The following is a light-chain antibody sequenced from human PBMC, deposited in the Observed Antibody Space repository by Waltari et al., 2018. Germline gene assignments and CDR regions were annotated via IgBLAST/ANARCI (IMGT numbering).Light chain of an antibody. CDR1: QSVSNF. Sequence: EIVLTQSPATLSLSPGERATLSCRASQSVSNFLAWYQQKPGQAPKLLIYDASRRAAGIPARFSGSGSGRDFTLTISRLEPEDFAVFYCQQRTNWPLTFGGGTKLEVK. CDR2: DAS. J-gene: IGKJ4*01. CDR3: QQRTNWPLT. V-gene: IGKV3-11*02.